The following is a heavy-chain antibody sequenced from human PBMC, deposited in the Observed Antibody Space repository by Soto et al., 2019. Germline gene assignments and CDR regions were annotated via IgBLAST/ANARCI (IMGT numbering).Heavy chain of an antibody. Sequence: SETLSLTCTVSGGSISSGGYYWSWIRQHPGKGLEWIGYIYYSGSTYYNPSLKSRVTTSVDTSKNQFSLKLSSVTAADTAVYYCARAHVLRYFDWLPQGPRHFDYWGQETRVTVSS. V-gene: IGHV4-31*03. J-gene: IGHJ4*02. CDR1: GGSISSGGYY. CDR2: IYYSGST. D-gene: IGHD3-9*01. CDR3: ARAHVLRYFDWLPQGPRHFDY.